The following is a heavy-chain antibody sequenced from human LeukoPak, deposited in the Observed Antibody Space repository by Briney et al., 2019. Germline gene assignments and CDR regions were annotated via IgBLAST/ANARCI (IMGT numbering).Heavy chain of an antibody. V-gene: IGHV1-2*02. Sequence: ASVKVSCKASGYTFTGYYMHWVRQAPGQGLEWMGWINPNSGGTNYAQKFQGRVTMTRDTSIGTAYMELSRLRSDDTAVYYCAREKRAVAGNYYMDVWGKGTTVTVSS. CDR2: INPNSGGT. CDR1: GYTFTGYY. CDR3: AREKRAVAGNYYMDV. D-gene: IGHD6-19*01. J-gene: IGHJ6*03.